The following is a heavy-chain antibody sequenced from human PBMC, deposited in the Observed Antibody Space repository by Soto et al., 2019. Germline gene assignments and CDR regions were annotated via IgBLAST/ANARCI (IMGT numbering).Heavy chain of an antibody. CDR2: ISYGGIAK. CDR1: GFTFSSYG. Sequence: GGSLRLSCAASGFTFSSYGMHWVRQTPGEGLEWVAVISYGGIAKYYADSVRGRFTISRDDSKNTLFLQMNSLRDEDTAGYYCSEEGRKRAATRHFHHWGQGNMVTVYS. D-gene: IGHD2-15*01. J-gene: IGHJ1*01. CDR3: SEEGRKRAATRHFHH. V-gene: IGHV3-30*18.